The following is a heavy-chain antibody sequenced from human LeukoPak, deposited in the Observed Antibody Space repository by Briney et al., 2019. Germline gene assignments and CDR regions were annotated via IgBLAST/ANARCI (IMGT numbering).Heavy chain of an antibody. Sequence: PETLSLTCTVSGGSISSYYWSWIRQPPGKGLEWIGYIYYSGSTNYNPSLKSRVTISVDTSKNQFSLKLSSVTAADTAVYYCAGAPDYYDSSGYPRAFDIWGQGIMVTVSS. CDR2: IYYSGST. D-gene: IGHD3-22*01. J-gene: IGHJ3*02. V-gene: IGHV4-59*08. CDR1: GGSISSYY. CDR3: AGAPDYYDSSGYPRAFDI.